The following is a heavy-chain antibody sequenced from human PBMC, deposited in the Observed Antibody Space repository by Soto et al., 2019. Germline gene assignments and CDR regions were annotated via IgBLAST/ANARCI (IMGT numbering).Heavy chain of an antibody. D-gene: IGHD1-7*01. V-gene: IGHV4-59*01. CDR1: GGSISSYY. J-gene: IGHJ4*02. CDR2: IYYSGST. CDR3: ARAVSRTKMDY. Sequence: SETLSLTCTVSGGSISSYYWSWIRQPPGKGLEWIGYIYYSGSTNYNPSLKSRVTISVDTSKNQLSLKLSSVTAADTAVYYCARAVSRTKMDYWGQGTLVTVSS.